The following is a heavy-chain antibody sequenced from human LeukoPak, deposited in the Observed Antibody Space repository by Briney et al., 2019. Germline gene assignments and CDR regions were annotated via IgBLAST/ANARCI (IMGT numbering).Heavy chain of an antibody. CDR1: GGSISSYY. CDR3: ARGDYGDNEGEFDY. CDR2: IYYSGST. Sequence: PSETLSLTCTVSGGSISSYYWSWIRQPPGKGLEWIGYIYYSGSTNYNPSLKSRLTISVDTSKNQFSLKLSSVTAADTAVYYCARGDYGDNEGEFDYWGQGTLVTVSS. J-gene: IGHJ4*02. V-gene: IGHV4-59*01. D-gene: IGHD4-17*01.